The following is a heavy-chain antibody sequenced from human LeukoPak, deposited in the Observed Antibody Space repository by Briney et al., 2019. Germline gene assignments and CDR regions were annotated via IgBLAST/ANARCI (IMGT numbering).Heavy chain of an antibody. CDR3: ARGVNSGYFDY. D-gene: IGHD1-26*01. Sequence: WETLSLTCTVSVGSLCRYYWTGLRQPPGGGVEWIGYIYYRGSTHYIPSLKSRVTISVDTSKNQLSLKLAPVTAADTAVYYCARGVNSGYFDYCGQRTLVTVSS. CDR1: VGSLCRYY. CDR2: IYYRGST. J-gene: IGHJ4*02. V-gene: IGHV4-59*01.